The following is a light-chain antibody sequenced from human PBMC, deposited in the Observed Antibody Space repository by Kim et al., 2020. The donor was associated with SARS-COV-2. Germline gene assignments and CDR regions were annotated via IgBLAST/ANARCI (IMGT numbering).Light chain of an antibody. Sequence: EIVLTQSPGTLSLSPGERATLSCRASQSVSRSNLAWYQQKPGQAPRLLIYGASSRATGSPDRFSGSGSGTDFTLTISRLEPEDFAVYYCQQYGSSPLTFGGGTKLEI. CDR1: QSVSRSN. V-gene: IGKV3-20*01. J-gene: IGKJ4*01. CDR2: GAS. CDR3: QQYGSSPLT.